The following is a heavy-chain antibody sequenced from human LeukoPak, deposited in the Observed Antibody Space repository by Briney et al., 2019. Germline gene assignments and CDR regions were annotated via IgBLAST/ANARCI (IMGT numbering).Heavy chain of an antibody. Sequence: PGGSLRLSCAASGFTFSSYAMTWVRQAPGKGLEWVSAISGSGGSKYYADSVKGRFTISRDNSKNTLHLQMNSLRAEDTAVYYCAKDDRITMVRGVVTGFDYWGQGTLVTVSS. CDR3: AKDDRITMVRGVVTGFDY. V-gene: IGHV3-23*01. D-gene: IGHD3-10*01. CDR2: ISGSGGSK. J-gene: IGHJ4*02. CDR1: GFTFSSYA.